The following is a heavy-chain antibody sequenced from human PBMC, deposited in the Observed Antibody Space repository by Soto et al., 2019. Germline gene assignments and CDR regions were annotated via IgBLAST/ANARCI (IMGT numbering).Heavy chain of an antibody. J-gene: IGHJ6*02. D-gene: IGHD2-2*02. V-gene: IGHV4-61*01. CDR3: ASVTRTCISTSCYRYYYGMDV. CDR2: IYYSGST. Sequence: PSETLSLTCTVSGGSVSSGIYYWSLIRQPPGKGLEWIGYIYYSGSTNYSPSLKSRVTISVDTSKNQFSLKLSSVTAADTAVYYCASVTRTCISTSCYRYYYGMDVWGQGTTVTVSS. CDR1: GGSVSSGIYY.